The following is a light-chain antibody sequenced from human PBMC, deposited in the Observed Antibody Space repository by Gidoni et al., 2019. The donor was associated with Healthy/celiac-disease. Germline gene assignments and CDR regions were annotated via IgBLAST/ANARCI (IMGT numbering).Light chain of an antibody. CDR2: DVS. J-gene: IGLJ2*01. Sequence: QSALTQPASVYGSPGQSITISCTGTSSDVGGYNYVSWYQQHPGKAPNLMIYDVSNRPSGVSNRFSGSKSGNTASLTISGLQAEDEADYYCSSYTSSSTLCVFGGGTKLTVL. CDR3: SSYTSSSTLCV. CDR1: SSDVGGYNY. V-gene: IGLV2-14*01.